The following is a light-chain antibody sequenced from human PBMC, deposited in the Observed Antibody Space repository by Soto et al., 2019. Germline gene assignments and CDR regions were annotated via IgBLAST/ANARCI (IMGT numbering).Light chain of an antibody. CDR3: QQYVRSPPSWT. J-gene: IGKJ1*01. V-gene: IGKV3-20*01. CDR1: QSVSSSY. Sequence: ETVLTQSPGTLSLSPGERATLSCRASQSVSSSYLAWYQQKPGQAPRLLIYDASSRATGIPDRFSGSGSGTDFTHTISRLEPEDFAVYYCQQYVRSPPSWTFGQGTKVESK. CDR2: DAS.